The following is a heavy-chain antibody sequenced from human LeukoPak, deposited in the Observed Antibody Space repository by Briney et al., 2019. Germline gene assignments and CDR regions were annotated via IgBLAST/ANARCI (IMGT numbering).Heavy chain of an antibody. J-gene: IGHJ4*02. CDR3: ARGPTYDILTGYYFFDY. CDR1: GFTFSRFA. D-gene: IGHD3-9*01. Sequence: GRSLRLSCAASGFTFSRFATHWVRQAPGKGLEWVAVISYDGSNKYYADSVKGRFTISRDNSKNTLYLQMNSLRAEDTAVYYCARGPTYDILTGYYFFDYWGQGTLVTVSS. V-gene: IGHV3-30-3*01. CDR2: ISYDGSNK.